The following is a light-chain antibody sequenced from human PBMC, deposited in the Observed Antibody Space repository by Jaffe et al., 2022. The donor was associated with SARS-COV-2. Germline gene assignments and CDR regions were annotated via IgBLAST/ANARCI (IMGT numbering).Light chain of an antibody. J-gene: IGKJ4*01. V-gene: IGKV1-17*01. CDR3: QQHNSYPLT. CDR1: QDIRSD. Sequence: DIQMTQSPSSLSASVGDRVTITCRASQDIRSDLGWYQQKPGKAPRRLVHAASSLQSGVPSRFSGSGSGTEFTLTISSLQPEDFATYYCQQHNSYPLTFGGGTKVEIK. CDR2: AAS.